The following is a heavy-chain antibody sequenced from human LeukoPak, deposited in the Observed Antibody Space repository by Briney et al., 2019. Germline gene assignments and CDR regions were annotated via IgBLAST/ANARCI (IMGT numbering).Heavy chain of an antibody. D-gene: IGHD6-19*01. CDR1: GFMLNSYA. CDR3: VRQSFTYNSGWYWVDH. CDR2: LSNNGGST. J-gene: IGHJ5*02. V-gene: IGHV3-23*01. Sequence: GGSLRLSCAASGFMLNSYAMSWVRQAPGKGLEWVSVLSNNGGSTYYADSVRGRFTISRDSSRNTLYLQMDSLRAEDTAVYYCVRQSFTYNSGWYWVDHWGQGILVTVSS.